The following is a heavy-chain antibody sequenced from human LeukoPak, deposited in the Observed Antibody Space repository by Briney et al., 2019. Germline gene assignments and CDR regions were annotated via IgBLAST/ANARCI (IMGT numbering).Heavy chain of an antibody. CDR3: ARIYRGNNWPFDY. CDR2: IDRDDDK. CDR1: GFSLSTSGMC. Sequence: SGPALVKPTQTLTLPCTFSGFSLSTSGMCVSWIRQPPGKALEWLALIDRDDDKYYITSPQTRLTIPKNTSKTRVVLTMTNMDPVDTATYYCARIYRGNNWPFDYWGQGTLVTVSS. V-gene: IGHV2-70*01. D-gene: IGHD5-12*01. J-gene: IGHJ4*02.